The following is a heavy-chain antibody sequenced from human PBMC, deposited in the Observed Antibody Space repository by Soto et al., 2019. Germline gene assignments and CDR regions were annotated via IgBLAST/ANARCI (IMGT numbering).Heavy chain of an antibody. V-gene: IGHV1-3*01. CDR1: GYTLTSYA. D-gene: IGHD6-19*01. CDR2: INAGNGNT. J-gene: IGHJ6*02. Sequence: QVQLVQSGAEVKKPGASVKVSCKASGYTLTSYAMHWVRQAPGQRLEWMGWINAGNGNTKYSQKFQGRVTITRDTSASTAYMELSSLRSEDTAVYYCARSIAVAGTRDYYYYGMDVWGQGTTVTVSS. CDR3: ARSIAVAGTRDYYYYGMDV.